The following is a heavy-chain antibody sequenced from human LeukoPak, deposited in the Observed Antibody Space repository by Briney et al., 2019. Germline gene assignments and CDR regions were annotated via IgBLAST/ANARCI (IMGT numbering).Heavy chain of an antibody. Sequence: GGSLRLSCAASGFALSSHWRNWDRQVPGREPEWVANVNRDGSETYYLDFVKGRFTISKDNAKNLLYLQMNRLRAEDTALYNCARNHGMDVWGQGTTVIVSS. CDR1: GFALSSHW. CDR3: ARNHGMDV. CDR2: VNRDGSET. V-gene: IGHV3-7*03. J-gene: IGHJ6*02.